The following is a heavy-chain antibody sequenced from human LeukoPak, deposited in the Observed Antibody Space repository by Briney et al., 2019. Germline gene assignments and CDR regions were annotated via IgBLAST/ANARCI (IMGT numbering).Heavy chain of an antibody. Sequence: PGGSLRLSCAASGFTFSSYDMHWVRQATGKGLEWVAFIRYDGSNKYYADSVKGRFTISRDNSKNTLYLQMNSLRAEDTAVYYCAKDPTGYYYDSSGYYGGYWGQGTLVTVSS. CDR3: AKDPTGYYYDSSGYYGGY. D-gene: IGHD3-22*01. V-gene: IGHV3-30*02. CDR1: GFTFSSYD. CDR2: IRYDGSNK. J-gene: IGHJ4*02.